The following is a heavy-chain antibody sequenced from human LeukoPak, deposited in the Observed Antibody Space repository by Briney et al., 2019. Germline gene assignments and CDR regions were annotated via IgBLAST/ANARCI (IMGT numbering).Heavy chain of an antibody. CDR1: GFTVSSNY. Sequence: GGSLRLSCAASGFTVSSNYMSWVRQAPGKGLGWVSVIYSGGSTYYADSVKGRFTISRDNSKNTLYLQMNSLRAEDTAVYYCARHGPDYGGNFDFWGQGTLVTVSS. CDR3: ARHGPDYGGNFDF. CDR2: IYSGGST. V-gene: IGHV3-66*04. D-gene: IGHD4-23*01. J-gene: IGHJ4*02.